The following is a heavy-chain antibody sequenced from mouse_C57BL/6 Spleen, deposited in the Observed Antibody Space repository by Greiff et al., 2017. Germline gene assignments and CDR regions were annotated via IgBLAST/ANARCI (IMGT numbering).Heavy chain of an antibody. CDR1: GYAFSSYW. Sequence: VQLQESGAELVKPGASVKISCKASGYAFSSYWMNWVKQRPGKGLEWIGQIYPGDGDTNYTGKFKGKATLTADKSSSTAYMQLSSLTSEDSAVYFWARPDYYYGSSYKYYVDYWGQGTTLTVSS. V-gene: IGHV1-80*01. CDR2: IYPGDGDT. CDR3: ARPDYYYGSSYKYYVDY. J-gene: IGHJ2*01. D-gene: IGHD1-1*01.